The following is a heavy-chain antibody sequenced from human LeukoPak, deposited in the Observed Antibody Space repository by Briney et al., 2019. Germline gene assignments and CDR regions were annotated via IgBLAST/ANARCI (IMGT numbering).Heavy chain of an antibody. CDR2: IKQDGSEK. J-gene: IGHJ5*02. CDR3: ARALGGTTENWFDP. D-gene: IGHD1-1*01. CDR1: GFTFSSYW. Sequence: PGGSLRLSCAASGFTFSSYWMSWVRQAPGKGLEWVANIKQDGSEKYYVDSVKGRFTISRDNAKNSLYLQMNSLRAEDTAVYYCARALGGTTENWFDPWGQGTLVTVSS. V-gene: IGHV3-7*01.